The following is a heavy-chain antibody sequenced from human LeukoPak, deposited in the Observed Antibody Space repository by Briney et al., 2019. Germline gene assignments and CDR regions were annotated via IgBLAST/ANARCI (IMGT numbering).Heavy chain of an antibody. D-gene: IGHD2-2*01. CDR1: GGSFSGYY. V-gene: IGHV4-34*01. Sequence: SETLSLTCAVYGGSFSGYYWSWIRQPPGKGLKWIGEINHSGSTNYNPSLKSRVTISVDTSKNQFSLKLSSVTAADTAVYYCARVGKYQLLGGWFDPWGQGTLVTVSS. J-gene: IGHJ5*02. CDR2: INHSGST. CDR3: ARVGKYQLLGGWFDP.